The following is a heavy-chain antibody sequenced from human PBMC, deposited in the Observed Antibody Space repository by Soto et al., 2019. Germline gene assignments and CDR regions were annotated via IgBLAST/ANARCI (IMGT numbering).Heavy chain of an antibody. Sequence: QITLKESGPTLVKPTQTLTLTCTFSGFSLSTSRVGVGWIRQPPGKALEWLAVIYWDDAKTYRPSLKSRLTTRQDTSKNPVALTMTNMEPVDTATYYWAHAYGGRSLYWGQGTLVTVSS. CDR1: GFSLSTSRVG. V-gene: IGHV2-5*02. D-gene: IGHD1-26*01. CDR3: AHAYGGRSLY. CDR2: IYWDDAK. J-gene: IGHJ4*02.